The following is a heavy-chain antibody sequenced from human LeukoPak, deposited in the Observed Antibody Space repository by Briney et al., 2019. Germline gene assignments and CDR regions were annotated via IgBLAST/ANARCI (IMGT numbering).Heavy chain of an antibody. Sequence: ASVKVSCKASGYTFTGYYMHWVRQAPGQGLEWMGRINPNSGGTNYAQKFQGRVTMTRDTSISTAYMELSRLRSDDTAVYYCARHPLPDIAVAGTARFDPWGQGTLVTVSS. CDR1: GYTFTGYY. CDR3: ARHPLPDIAVAGTARFDP. D-gene: IGHD6-19*01. V-gene: IGHV1-2*06. CDR2: INPNSGGT. J-gene: IGHJ5*02.